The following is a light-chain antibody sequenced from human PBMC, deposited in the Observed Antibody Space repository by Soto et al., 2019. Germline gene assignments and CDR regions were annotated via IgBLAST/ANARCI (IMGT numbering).Light chain of an antibody. CDR3: QQYGSSPPYT. V-gene: IGKV3-20*01. CDR2: GAS. Sequence: EIVLTQSPGTLSLSPGERATLSCRASQSVSSSYLAWYQQKPGQAPRLLIYGASSRATGIPDRFSGSDSGTDFTLSISRLEAEDFAVYYYQQYGSSPPYTFGQGTKLEIK. CDR1: QSVSSSY. J-gene: IGKJ2*01.